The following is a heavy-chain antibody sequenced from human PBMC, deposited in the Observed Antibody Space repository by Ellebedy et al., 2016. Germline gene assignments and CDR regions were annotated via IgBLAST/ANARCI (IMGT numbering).Heavy chain of an antibody. CDR3: ARVPGTDYYDSSGYPLDY. CDR1: GYTFTSYD. Sequence: ASVKVSXXASGYTFTSYDINWVQQATGQGLEWMGWMNPNSGNTGYAQKFQGRVTMTRNTSISTAYMELSSLRSEDTAVYYCARVPGTDYYDSSGYPLDYWGQGTLVTVSS. V-gene: IGHV1-8*01. CDR2: MNPNSGNT. D-gene: IGHD3-22*01. J-gene: IGHJ4*02.